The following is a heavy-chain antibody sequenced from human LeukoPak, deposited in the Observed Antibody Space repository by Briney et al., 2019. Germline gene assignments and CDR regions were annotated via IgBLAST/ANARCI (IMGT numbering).Heavy chain of an antibody. Sequence: SQTLSLTCTVSGGSISSGSYYWTWIRQPPGKGLEWIGEVNYNGGITHNPSLKSRVTISVDTSKNQFSLRLSSVTAADTAVYYCARGIYSRLTLIRGVIGWDSWGQGTLVTVSS. CDR1: GGSISSGSYY. J-gene: IGHJ5*01. D-gene: IGHD3-10*01. V-gene: IGHV4-39*07. CDR2: VNYNGGI. CDR3: ARGIYSRLTLIRGVIGWDS.